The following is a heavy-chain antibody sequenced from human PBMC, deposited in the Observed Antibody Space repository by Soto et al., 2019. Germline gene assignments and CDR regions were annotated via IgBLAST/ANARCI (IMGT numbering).Heavy chain of an antibody. CDR2: IYPGDSET. V-gene: IGHV5-51*01. J-gene: IGHJ4*02. Sequence: PGESLKISCKGSGYSFSTYWIGWVRQMPGKGLERMGIIYPGDSETRYSPSFQGQVTISADKSISTAYLQWSSLKASDSAMYYCARHVKPTPYSNYYLDYWGQGSLVTVSS. D-gene: IGHD4-4*01. CDR3: ARHVKPTPYSNYYLDY. CDR1: GYSFSTYW.